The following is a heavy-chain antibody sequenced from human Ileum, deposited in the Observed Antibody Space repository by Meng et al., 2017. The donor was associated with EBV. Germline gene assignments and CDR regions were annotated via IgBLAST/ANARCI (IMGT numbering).Heavy chain of an antibody. CDR2: MSDSGIT. Sequence: QVQLQASGPGLVNPSGTLSLTCAVPGGSISVINWWSWVRQSPEKGLEWIGEMSDSGITHYNPSLKSRVTISADKSNNQFSLKLTSVTSADTAVYFCAKNGEKYFEYWGQGTLVTVSS. J-gene: IGHJ4*02. V-gene: IGHV4-4*02. CDR1: GGSISVINW. CDR3: AKNGEKYFEY.